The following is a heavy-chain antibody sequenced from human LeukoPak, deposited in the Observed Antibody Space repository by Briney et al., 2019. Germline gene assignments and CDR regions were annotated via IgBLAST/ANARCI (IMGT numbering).Heavy chain of an antibody. J-gene: IGHJ5*02. Sequence: SRVTISLDKSKNQFSLKVNSVTAADTAVYYCARGTSIAEPFDPWGQGTLVTVSS. D-gene: IGHD6-6*01. V-gene: IGHV4-4*02. CDR3: ARGTSIAEPFDP.